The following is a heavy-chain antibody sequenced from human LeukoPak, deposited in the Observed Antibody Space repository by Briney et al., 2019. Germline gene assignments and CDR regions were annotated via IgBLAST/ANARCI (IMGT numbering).Heavy chain of an antibody. CDR2: ISYDGSNK. Sequence: GRSLRLSCAASGFTFSSYAMHWVRQAPGKGLEWVAVISYDGSNKYYADSAKGRFTISRDNSKNTLYLQMNSLRAEDTAVYYCARMNYYYYGMDDWGQGTTVTVSS. CDR1: GFTFSSYA. J-gene: IGHJ6*02. V-gene: IGHV3-30*04. D-gene: IGHD2-8*01. CDR3: ARMNYYYYGMDD.